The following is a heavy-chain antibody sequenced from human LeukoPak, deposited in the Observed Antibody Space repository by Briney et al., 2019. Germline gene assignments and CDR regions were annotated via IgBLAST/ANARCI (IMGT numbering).Heavy chain of an antibody. V-gene: IGHV3-23*01. CDR2: ISGSGGST. CDR3: AKSYGDSYYYGMDV. CDR1: GFTFSSYA. Sequence: GGSLRLSCAASGFTFSSYAMSWVRQAPGKGLEWVSAISGSGGSTYYADSVKGRLTISRDNSKNTLYLQMNSPRAEDTAVYYCAKSYGDSYYYGMDVWGEGTTVTVSS. D-gene: IGHD4-17*01. J-gene: IGHJ6*04.